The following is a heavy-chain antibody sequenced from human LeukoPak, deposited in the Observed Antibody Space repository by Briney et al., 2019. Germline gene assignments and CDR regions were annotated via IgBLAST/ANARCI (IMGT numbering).Heavy chain of an antibody. D-gene: IGHD5-12*01. CDR1: GFTFSNYG. J-gene: IGHJ4*02. CDR2: ISYDGNNQ. Sequence: GGSLKLSCATSGFTFSNYGIHWVRQTPDKGLEWLAVISYDGNNQYYAASVKGRFAVSRDDSQNTAYLQMNSLRAEDTAVYYCARDLPGPLVATHGDYWGQGTLVTVSS. V-gene: IGHV3-30*03. CDR3: ARDLPGPLVATHGDY.